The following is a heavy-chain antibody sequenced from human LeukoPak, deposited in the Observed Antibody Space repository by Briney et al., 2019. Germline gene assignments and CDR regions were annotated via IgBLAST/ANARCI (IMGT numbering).Heavy chain of an antibody. V-gene: IGHV3-23*01. J-gene: IGHJ4*02. D-gene: IGHD3-3*01. CDR3: ARDITIFGVIINFDY. CDR1: GFTFSTNA. Sequence: PGGSLRLSCLTSGFTFSTNAMSWVRQAPGKGLEWISGISGSGASTYYADSVTGRFTISRDNAKNSLSLQMNSLRAEDTAVYYCARDITIFGVIINFDYWGQGTLVTVSS. CDR2: ISGSGAST.